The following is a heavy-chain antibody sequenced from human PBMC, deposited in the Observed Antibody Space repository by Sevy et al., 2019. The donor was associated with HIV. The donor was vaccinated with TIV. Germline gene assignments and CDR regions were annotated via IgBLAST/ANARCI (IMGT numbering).Heavy chain of an antibody. J-gene: IGHJ3*02. D-gene: IGHD4-17*01. CDR2: IYYSGST. V-gene: IGHV4-39*01. Sequence: SETLSLTCTVSGGSISSSSYYWGWIRQPPGKGLEWIGSIYYSGSTYYNPSLKSRVTISVDASKNQFSLKLSSVTAADTAVYYCASRAYGDYDAFDIWGQGTMVTVSS. CDR1: GGSISSSSYY. CDR3: ASRAYGDYDAFDI.